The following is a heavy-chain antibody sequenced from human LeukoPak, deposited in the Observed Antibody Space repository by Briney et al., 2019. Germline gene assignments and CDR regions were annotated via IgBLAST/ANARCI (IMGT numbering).Heavy chain of an antibody. CDR1: GGSISSGDYY. D-gene: IGHD3-22*01. Sequence: SETLSLTCTVSGGSISSGDYYWSWIRQPPGKGLEWIGYIYYSESTYYNPSLKSRATISVDTSKNQFSLKLSSVTAADTAVYYCAREYYYDSSGYHHDAFDIWGQGTMVTVSS. V-gene: IGHV4-30-4*01. CDR3: AREYYYDSSGYHHDAFDI. CDR2: IYYSEST. J-gene: IGHJ3*02.